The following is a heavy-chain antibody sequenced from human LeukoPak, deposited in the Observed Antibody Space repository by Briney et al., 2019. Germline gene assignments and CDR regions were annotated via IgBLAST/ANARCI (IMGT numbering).Heavy chain of an antibody. D-gene: IGHD3-22*01. J-gene: IGHJ3*02. Sequence: SETLSLTCTVSGGSISSYYWSWIRQPPGKGLEWIGYIYYSGSTNYNPPLKSRVTISVDTSKNQFSLKLSSVTAADTAVYYCAREYYDSSAYLFAFDIWGQGTTVTVSS. CDR3: AREYYDSSAYLFAFDI. CDR1: GGSISSYY. V-gene: IGHV4-59*01. CDR2: IYYSGST.